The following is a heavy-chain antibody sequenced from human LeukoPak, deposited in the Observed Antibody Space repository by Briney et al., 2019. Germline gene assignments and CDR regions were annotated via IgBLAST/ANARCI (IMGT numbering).Heavy chain of an antibody. Sequence: PGGSLRLSCAASGFTFNRYRMHWVRQVPGKGLVWVSRINSDGSSTTYADSVKGRFTISRDNARNTLYLQMNSLRAEDTAVYYCARGRGTIYMFDYWGQGTLVTVSS. D-gene: IGHD2/OR15-2a*01. CDR1: GFTFNRYR. CDR2: INSDGSST. CDR3: ARGRGTIYMFDY. V-gene: IGHV3-74*01. J-gene: IGHJ4*02.